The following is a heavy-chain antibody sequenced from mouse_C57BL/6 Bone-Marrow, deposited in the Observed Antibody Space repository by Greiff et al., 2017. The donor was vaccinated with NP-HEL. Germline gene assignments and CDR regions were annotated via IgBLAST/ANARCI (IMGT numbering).Heavy chain of an antibody. D-gene: IGHD2-3*01. CDR1: GFTFSDYY. CDR2: INYDGSST. J-gene: IGHJ3*01. V-gene: IGHV5-16*01. CDR3: ARVYDGFLWFAY. Sequence: EVMLVESEGGLVQPGSSMKLSCTASGFTFSDYYMAWVRQVPEKGLEWVANINYDGSSTYYLDSLKSRFIISRDNAKNILYLQMSSLKSEDTATYYCARVYDGFLWFAYWGQGTLVTVSA.